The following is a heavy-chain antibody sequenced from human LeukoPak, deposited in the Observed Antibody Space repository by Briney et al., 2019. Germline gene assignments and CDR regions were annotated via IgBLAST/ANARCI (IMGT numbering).Heavy chain of an antibody. CDR3: ARLTGDFWSGYYVGGYYFDY. V-gene: IGHV3-7*01. Sequence: GGSLRLSCAASGFTFSSYCMSWVRQAPGKGLEWVANIKQDGSEKYYVDSVKGRFTISRDNAKNSLYLQMNSLRAEDTAVYYCARLTGDFWSGYYVGGYYFDYWGQGTLVTVSS. CDR2: IKQDGSEK. J-gene: IGHJ4*02. D-gene: IGHD3-3*01. CDR1: GFTFSSYC.